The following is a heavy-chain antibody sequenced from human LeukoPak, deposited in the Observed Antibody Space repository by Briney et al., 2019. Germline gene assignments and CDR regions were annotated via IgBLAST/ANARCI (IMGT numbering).Heavy chain of an antibody. V-gene: IGHV4-34*01. CDR3: ARAALDY. J-gene: IGHJ4*02. CDR2: INHSGST. CDR1: GGSFSGYY. Sequence: SETLSLTCAVYGGSFSGYYWSWIRQPPGKGLEWIGEINHSGSTNYNPSLKSRVTISGDTSKNQFSLKLSSVTAADTAVYYCARAALDYWGQGTLVTVSS.